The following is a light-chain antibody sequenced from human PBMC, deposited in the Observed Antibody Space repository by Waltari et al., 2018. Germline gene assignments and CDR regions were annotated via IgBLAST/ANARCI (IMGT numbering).Light chain of an antibody. Sequence: DIQMTQSPSSLSASVGDRVTITCRASQSISSYLNWYQQKPGQAPKLLIYAASSLQSGVPSRVSGSGSGTDFTLTINSLQPEDFATYYCQQSYSTPQTFGQGTKVEIK. V-gene: IGKV1-39*01. CDR3: QQSYSTPQT. CDR1: QSISSY. CDR2: AAS. J-gene: IGKJ1*01.